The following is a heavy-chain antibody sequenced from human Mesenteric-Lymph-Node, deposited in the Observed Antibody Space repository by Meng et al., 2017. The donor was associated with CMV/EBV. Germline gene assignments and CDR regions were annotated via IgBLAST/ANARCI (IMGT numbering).Heavy chain of an antibody. V-gene: IGHV3-74*01. CDR2: IDSDGSST. Sequence: GESLKISCAASGFTFTTYWMHWVRQGPGKGLVWVSRIDSDGSSTTYADSVKGRFTISRDNAKNSLYLQMNSLRAEDTAVYYCAMATIFGVFDYWGQGTLVTVSS. D-gene: IGHD3-3*01. J-gene: IGHJ4*02. CDR1: GFTFTTYW. CDR3: AMATIFGVFDY.